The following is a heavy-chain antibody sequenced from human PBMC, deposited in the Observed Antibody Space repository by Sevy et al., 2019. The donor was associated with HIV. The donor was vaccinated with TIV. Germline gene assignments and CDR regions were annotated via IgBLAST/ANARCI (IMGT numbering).Heavy chain of an antibody. CDR2: IGYDGSNK. Sequence: GGSLRLSCAASGFTPSTYGMHWVRQAPGKGLEWVAVIGYDGSNKYYAHSVRGRFTISRDNFKNTLFLQMDSLRGEDTAVYYCARDPRMYGDYLLAYFDYWGQGTLVTVSS. CDR1: GFTPSTYG. V-gene: IGHV3-33*01. D-gene: IGHD2-8*01. CDR3: ARDPRMYGDYLLAYFDY. J-gene: IGHJ4*02.